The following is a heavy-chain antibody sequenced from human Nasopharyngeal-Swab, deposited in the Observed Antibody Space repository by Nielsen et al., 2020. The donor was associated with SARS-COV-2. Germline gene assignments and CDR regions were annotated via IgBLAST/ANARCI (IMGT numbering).Heavy chain of an antibody. J-gene: IGHJ4*02. CDR2: IIPILGIA. Sequence: SVKVSCKASGGTFSSYAISWVRQAPGQGLEWMGRIIPILGIANYAQKFQGRVTITRDTSASTAYMELSSLRSEDTAVYYCARYVEDGGSSSEPIGYFDYWGQGTLVTVSS. D-gene: IGHD6-6*01. CDR1: GGTFSSYA. V-gene: IGHV1-69*04. CDR3: ARYVEDGGSSSEPIGYFDY.